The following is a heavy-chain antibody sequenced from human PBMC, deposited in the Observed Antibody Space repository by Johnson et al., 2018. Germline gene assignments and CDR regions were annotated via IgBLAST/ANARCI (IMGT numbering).Heavy chain of an antibody. D-gene: IGHD3-10*01. V-gene: IGHV4-39*07. CDR2: ISYIGNP. CDR3: ARGPDPYRYGSGNYAFDI. J-gene: IGHJ3*02. CDR1: GGSISSGRYY. Sequence: QLQESGPGLVKPSETLSLTCSVSGGSISSGRYYWAWIRPPPGKGLEWLASISYIGNPHYNPSLHSRVTLSVDTSQNQFSLKLNSVTAAAPAVDSWARGPDPYRYGSGNYAFDIWGQGTMVTVSS.